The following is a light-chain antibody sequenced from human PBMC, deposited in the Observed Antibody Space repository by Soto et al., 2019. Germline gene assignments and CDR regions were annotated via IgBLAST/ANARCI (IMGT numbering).Light chain of an antibody. J-gene: IGLJ2*01. CDR1: NSNIGSNP. CDR2: RSD. CDR3: AAWDDSLSNAL. Sequence: QSVLTQPPSASGTPGQRVTISCSGSNSNIGSNPVYWYQQVPGTAPRLLIYRSDQRPSGVPDRFSGSRSGTSASLAISGLRSDDEADYSCAAWDDSLSNALFGGGTKLTVL. V-gene: IGLV1-47*01.